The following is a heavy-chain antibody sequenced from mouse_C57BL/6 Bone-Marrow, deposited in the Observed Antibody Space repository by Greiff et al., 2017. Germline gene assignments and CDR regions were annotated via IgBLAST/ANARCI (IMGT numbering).Heavy chain of an antibody. J-gene: IGHJ2*01. CDR1: GYTFTSYW. D-gene: IGHD1-1*01. CDR3: ARGRATTVVYFDY. V-gene: IGHV1-61*01. Sequence: VQLQQPGAELVRPGSSVKLSCKASGYTFTSYWMDWVKQRPGQGLEWIGNIYPSDSETNYNQKFKDKATLTVDKSSSTAYMQLSSLTSEDSAVYYCARGRATTVVYFDYWGQGTTLTVSS. CDR2: IYPSDSET.